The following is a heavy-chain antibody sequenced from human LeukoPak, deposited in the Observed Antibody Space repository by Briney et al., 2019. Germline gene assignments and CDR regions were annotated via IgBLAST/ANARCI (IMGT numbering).Heavy chain of an antibody. CDR1: GGSISSSSYY. CDR2: IYYSGST. J-gene: IGHJ4*02. CDR3: AADKLGMADY. D-gene: IGHD7-27*01. V-gene: IGHV4-39*01. Sequence: RPSETLSLTCTVSGGSISSSSYYWGWIRQPPGKGLEWIGGIYYSGSTYYNPSLKSRVTISVDTPKNQFSLKLSSVTAADTAVYYCAADKLGMADYWGQGTLVTVSS.